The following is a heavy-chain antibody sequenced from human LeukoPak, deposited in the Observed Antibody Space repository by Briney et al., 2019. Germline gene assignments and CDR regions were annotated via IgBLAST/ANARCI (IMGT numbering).Heavy chain of an antibody. V-gene: IGHV3-9*01. CDR1: GFTFDDYA. J-gene: IGHJ4*02. CDR2: ISWNSGSI. CDR3: ARDYPPD. Sequence: GGSLRLSCAASGFTFDDYAMHWVRQAPGKGLEWVSGISWNSGSIGYADSVKGRFTISRDNAQSTLYLQMDSLSAEDTAVYYCARDYPPDWGQGTLVTVSA.